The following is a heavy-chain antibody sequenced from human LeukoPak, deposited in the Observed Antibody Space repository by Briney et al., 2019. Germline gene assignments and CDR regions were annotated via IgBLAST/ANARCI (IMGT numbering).Heavy chain of an antibody. V-gene: IGHV3-11*05. CDR2: ISGSSRYI. CDR3: AREREPVTTEFDY. CDR1: GFTITDQY. J-gene: IGHJ4*02. Sequence: GGSLRLSCVVSGFTITDQYMGWIRQAPGKGLQWVSYISGSSRYINYADSVKGRFTISRDNAKNSLYLQMSSLSAEDTAVYYCAREREPVTTEFDYWGQGTLVTVSS. D-gene: IGHD4-17*01.